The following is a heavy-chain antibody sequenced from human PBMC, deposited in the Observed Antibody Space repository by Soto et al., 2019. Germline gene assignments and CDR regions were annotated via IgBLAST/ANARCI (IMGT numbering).Heavy chain of an antibody. D-gene: IGHD3-3*01. Sequence: GSLRLSCAASGSTFSSYSMNWVRRAPGKGLEWVSSISSSSSYIYYADSVKGRFTISRDNAKNSLYLQMNSLRAEDTAVYYCARRAEGYDFWSGYLSQLWFDPWGQGTLVTVSS. J-gene: IGHJ5*02. V-gene: IGHV3-21*01. CDR2: ISSSSSYI. CDR3: ARRAEGYDFWSGYLSQLWFDP. CDR1: GSTFSSYS.